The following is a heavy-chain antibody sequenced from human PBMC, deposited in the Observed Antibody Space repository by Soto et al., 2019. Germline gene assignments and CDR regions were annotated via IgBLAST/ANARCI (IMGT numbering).Heavy chain of an antibody. Sequence: GASVKVSCKASGGTFSSYVISWVRQAPGQGLEWMGGIIPIFGTANYAQKFQGRVTITADESTSTAYMELSSLRSEDTAVYYCARDPRYSSSWYGNFDYWGQGTLVTVSS. CDR1: GGTFSSYV. D-gene: IGHD6-13*01. V-gene: IGHV1-69*13. CDR2: IIPIFGTA. CDR3: ARDPRYSSSWYGNFDY. J-gene: IGHJ4*02.